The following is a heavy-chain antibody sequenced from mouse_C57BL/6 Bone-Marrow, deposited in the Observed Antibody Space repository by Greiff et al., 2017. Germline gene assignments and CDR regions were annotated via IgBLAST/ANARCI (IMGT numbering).Heavy chain of an antibody. CDR2: IDPEDGDT. J-gene: IGHJ2*01. Sequence: VQLQQSGAELVRPGASVKLSCTASGFNIKDYYMHWVKQRPEQGLEWIGRIDPEDGDTEYAPKFQGKATMTAETSSNTAYLQLSSLTSEDTAVYYCTTNYYGSSGDYWGQGTTLTVSS. D-gene: IGHD1-1*01. CDR3: TTNYYGSSGDY. CDR1: GFNIKDYY. V-gene: IGHV14-1*01.